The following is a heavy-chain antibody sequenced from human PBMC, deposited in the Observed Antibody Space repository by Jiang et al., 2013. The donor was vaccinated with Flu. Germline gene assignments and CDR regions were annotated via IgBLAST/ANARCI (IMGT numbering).Heavy chain of an antibody. CDR3: AREDYDGSGYSWQLDY. CDR2: IYPNSGGT. V-gene: IGHV1-2*02. CDR1: GYSFTGYY. D-gene: IGHD3-22*01. Sequence: VQLVESGAEVKKPGASVKVSCKASGYSFTGYYMHWVRQAPGQGLEWMGWIYPNSGGTNYAEEFQGRVTMTRDTSINTAYMDLSRLRSDDTAVYYCAREDYDGSGYSWQLDYWGQGTLVTVSS. J-gene: IGHJ4*02.